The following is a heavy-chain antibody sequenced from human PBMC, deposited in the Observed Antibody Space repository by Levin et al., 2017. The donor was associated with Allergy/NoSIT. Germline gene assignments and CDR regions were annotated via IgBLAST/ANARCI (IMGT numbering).Heavy chain of an antibody. J-gene: IGHJ4*02. CDR2: ISGSGGST. D-gene: IGHD3-22*01. CDR1: GFTFSSYA. CDR3: AKAYYYDSSGYYYGY. V-gene: IGHV3-23*01. Sequence: GSLRLSCAASGFTFSSYAMSWVRQAPGKGLEWVSAISGSGGSTYYADSVKGRFTISRDNSKNTLYLQMNSLRAEDTAVYYCAKAYYYDSSGYYYGYWGQGTLVTVSS.